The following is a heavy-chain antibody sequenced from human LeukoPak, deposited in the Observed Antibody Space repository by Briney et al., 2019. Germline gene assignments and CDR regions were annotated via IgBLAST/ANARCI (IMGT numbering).Heavy chain of an antibody. CDR3: ARPLTSYCGGDCFDAFEV. CDR1: GFTVSSNY. D-gene: IGHD2-21*02. Sequence: GGSLRLSCAASGFTVSSNYMSWVRQAPGKGLEWVSVIYSGGSTYYADSVRGRFTVSRDNAKKSLYLEMNSLRAEDTAVYYCARPLTSYCGGDCFDAFEVWGQGTIVTVSS. CDR2: IYSGGST. J-gene: IGHJ3*01. V-gene: IGHV3-53*01.